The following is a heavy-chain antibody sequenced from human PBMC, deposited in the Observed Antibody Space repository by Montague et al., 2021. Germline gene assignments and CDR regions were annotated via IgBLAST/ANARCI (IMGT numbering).Heavy chain of an antibody. CDR1: GFTFGTYA. V-gene: IGHV3-23*01. Sequence: SLRLSCAASGFTFGTYAMSWVRQAPGKGLEWVSGISGGGGSIYYADSVRGRFTISRDNSKSTLYLQMSSLRAEDTAVYDCVKDPRGCYYPPRTTDVWGQGTTVTVSS. D-gene: IGHD1-26*01. CDR2: ISGGGGSI. CDR3: VKDPRGCYYPPRTTDV. J-gene: IGHJ6*02.